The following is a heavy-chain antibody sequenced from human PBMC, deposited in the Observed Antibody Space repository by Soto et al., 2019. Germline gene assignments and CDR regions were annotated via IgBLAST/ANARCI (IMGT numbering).Heavy chain of an antibody. D-gene: IGHD2-15*01. J-gene: IGHJ5*02. CDR1: GYTFTRYT. CDR3: ARGIATGQLDP. CDR2: INTDNGNT. V-gene: IGHV1-3*04. Sequence: ASVKVSCKASGYTFTRYTMNCVRQAPGQRLEWMGWINTDNGNTKSSQKFQDRVIITRDTSASTAYMDLSSLRSEDTAVYYCARGIATGQLDPWGQGTLVTVSS.